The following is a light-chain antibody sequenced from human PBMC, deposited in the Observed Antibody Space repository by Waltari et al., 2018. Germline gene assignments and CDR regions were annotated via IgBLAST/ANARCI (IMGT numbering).Light chain of an antibody. J-gene: IGLJ1*01. CDR2: DVS. CDR3: SSYTSSSTPYV. Sequence: QSALTQPASVSGSPGQSITISCTGTSSXVGGYNYVSWYQQHPGKAPKLMIYDVSKRPSGVSNRFSGSKSGNTASLTISGLQAEDEADYYCSSYTSSSTPYVFXTGTKVTVL. V-gene: IGLV2-14*01. CDR1: SSXVGGYNY.